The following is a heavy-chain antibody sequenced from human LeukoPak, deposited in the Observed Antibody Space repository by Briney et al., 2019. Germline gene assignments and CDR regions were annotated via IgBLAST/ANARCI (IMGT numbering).Heavy chain of an antibody. D-gene: IGHD3-10*01. CDR1: GITLSNYG. Sequence: GGSLRLSCAVSGITLSNYGMSWVRQAPGKGLEWVAGISGSGGATNYADSVKGRFTISRGNAKNTLYLQMNSLRAEDTAVYFCAKRGVVIRVILVGFHKEAYYFDSWGQGALVTVSS. CDR2: ISGSGGAT. J-gene: IGHJ4*02. CDR3: AKRGVVIRVILVGFHKEAYYFDS. V-gene: IGHV3-23*01.